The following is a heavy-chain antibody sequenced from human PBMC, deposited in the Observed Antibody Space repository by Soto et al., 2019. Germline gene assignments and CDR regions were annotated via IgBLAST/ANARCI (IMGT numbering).Heavy chain of an antibody. CDR3: AKSSHDILTGYYYYFDY. CDR1: GFTFSSYA. J-gene: IGHJ4*02. D-gene: IGHD3-9*01. Sequence: HPGGSLRLSCAASGFTFSSYAMSWVRQAPGKGLEWVSAISGSGGSTYYADSVKGRFTISRDNSKNTLYLQMNSLRAEDTAVYYCAKSSHDILTGYYYYFDYWGQGTLVTVSS. V-gene: IGHV3-23*01. CDR2: ISGSGGST.